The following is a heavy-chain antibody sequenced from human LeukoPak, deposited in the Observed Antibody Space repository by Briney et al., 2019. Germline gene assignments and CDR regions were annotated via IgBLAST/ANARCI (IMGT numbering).Heavy chain of an antibody. CDR3: ARGRAMYYYDSSGYYH. V-gene: IGHV4-39*01. CDR2: IYYSGNT. D-gene: IGHD3-22*01. J-gene: IGHJ5*02. CDR1: GGSISSSSYY. Sequence: SETLSLTCTVSGGSISSSSYYWGWIRQPPGKGLEWIGSIYYSGNTYYNPSLKSRVTISVDTSKNQFSLKLSSVSAADTAVYYCARGRAMYYYDSSGYYHWGQGTLVTVSS.